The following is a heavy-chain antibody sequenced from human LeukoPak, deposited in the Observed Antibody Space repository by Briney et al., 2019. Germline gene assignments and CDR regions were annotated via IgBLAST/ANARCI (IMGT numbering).Heavy chain of an antibody. V-gene: IGHV1-2*02. CDR2: INPDGGGK. J-gene: IGHJ3*02. D-gene: IGHD3-10*01. Sequence: GASVRVSCTASGYTFTGYYVHWVRQAPGQGLEWMAWINPDGGGKNYAQKFQGRVTMTRDTSISTAYMELSRLRSDDTAVYYCARLPYTMVRGVDDAFDIWGQGTMVTVSS. CDR3: ARLPYTMVRGVDDAFDI. CDR1: GYTFTGYY.